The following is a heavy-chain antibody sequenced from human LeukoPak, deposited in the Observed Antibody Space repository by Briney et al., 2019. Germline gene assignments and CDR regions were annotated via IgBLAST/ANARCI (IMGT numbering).Heavy chain of an antibody. J-gene: IGHJ4*02. D-gene: IGHD6-19*01. CDR2: ISSSGSTI. CDR3: ARPYSSGWYLDGY. Sequence: PGGSLRLSCAAPGFTFSSYEMNWVRQAPGKGLEWVSYISSSGSTIYYADSVKGRFTISRDNAKNSLYLQMNSLRAEDTAVYYCARPYSSGWYLDGYWGQGTLVTVSS. CDR1: GFTFSSYE. V-gene: IGHV3-48*03.